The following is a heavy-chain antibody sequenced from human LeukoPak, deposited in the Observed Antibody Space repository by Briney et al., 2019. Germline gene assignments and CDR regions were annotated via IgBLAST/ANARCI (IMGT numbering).Heavy chain of an antibody. D-gene: IGHD2-15*01. J-gene: IGHJ5*02. CDR1: GFTVSNNY. Sequence: GGSLRLSCAASGFTVSNNYMSWVRQAPGKGLEWVSLIYSGGSTYYADSVKGRFTISRDNSKNTLYLQMNSLRAEDTAVYYCAIVVGGLGYCSGGSCSNWFDPWGQGTLVTVSS. CDR3: AIVVGGLGYCSGGSCSNWFDP. CDR2: IYSGGST. V-gene: IGHV3-53*01.